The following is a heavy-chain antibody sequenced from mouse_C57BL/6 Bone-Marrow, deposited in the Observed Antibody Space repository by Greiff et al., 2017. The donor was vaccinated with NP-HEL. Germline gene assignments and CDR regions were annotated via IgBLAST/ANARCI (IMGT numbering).Heavy chain of an antibody. CDR1: GFTFSSYG. J-gene: IGHJ4*01. CDR2: ISSGGSYT. D-gene: IGHD1-1*01. CDR3: ARHGIYYYGSSPYYYAMDY. V-gene: IGHV5-6*01. Sequence: EVKLMESGGDLVKPGGSLKLSCAASGFTFSSYGMSWVRQTPDKRLEWVATISSGGSYTYYPDSVKGRFTISRDNAKNTLYLQMSSRKSEDTAMYYCARHGIYYYGSSPYYYAMDYWGQGTSVTVSS.